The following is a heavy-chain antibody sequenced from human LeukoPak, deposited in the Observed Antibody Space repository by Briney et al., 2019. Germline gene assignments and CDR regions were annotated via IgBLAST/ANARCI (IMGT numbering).Heavy chain of an antibody. Sequence: ASVKVSCKASGGTFSSYAISWVRQAPGQGLEWMGGIIPISGTANYAQKFQGRVTITADESTSTAYMELSSLRSEDTAVYYCASTVPAAKDFDYWGQGTLVTVSS. J-gene: IGHJ4*02. CDR2: IIPISGTA. D-gene: IGHD2-2*01. CDR1: GGTFSSYA. CDR3: ASTVPAAKDFDY. V-gene: IGHV1-69*13.